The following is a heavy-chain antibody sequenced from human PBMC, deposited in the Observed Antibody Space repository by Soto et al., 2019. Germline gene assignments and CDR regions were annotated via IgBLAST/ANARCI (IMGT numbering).Heavy chain of an antibody. V-gene: IGHV3-9*01. D-gene: IGHD3-9*01. CDR2: ISWNSGSI. CDR1: GFTFDDYA. Sequence: GGSLRLSCAASGFTFDDYAMHWVRQAPGKGLEWVSGISWNSGSIGYADSVKGRFTISRDNAKNSLYLQMNSLRAEDTALYYCAKGHRDDILTGYSSAFDIWGQGTMVTVSS. J-gene: IGHJ3*02. CDR3: AKGHRDDILTGYSSAFDI.